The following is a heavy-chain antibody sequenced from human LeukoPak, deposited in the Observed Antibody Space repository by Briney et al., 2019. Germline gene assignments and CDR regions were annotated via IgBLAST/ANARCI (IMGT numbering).Heavy chain of an antibody. Sequence: SPKLSCTASGFTFGDYAMSWVRQAPGKRLEWVGFITSKAYGGTTEYAASVKGRFTISRDDSKSIAYLQMNSLRMEDTAVYYCTRDMIYTFHYWGQGTLVTVSS. CDR1: GFTFGDYA. CDR3: TRDMIYTFHY. V-gene: IGHV3-49*04. CDR2: ITSKAYGGTT. J-gene: IGHJ4*02. D-gene: IGHD3-16*01.